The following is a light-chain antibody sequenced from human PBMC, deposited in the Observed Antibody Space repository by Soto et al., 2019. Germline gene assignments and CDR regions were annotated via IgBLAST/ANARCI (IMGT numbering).Light chain of an antibody. CDR2: GAS. CDR1: QSVSSSY. CDR3: QQYGSSPTWT. Sequence: EIVLTQSPDTLSLSPGERATLSCRASQSVSSSYLAWYQQKPGQAPRLHIYGASSRATGIPDRFSGSGSGTDFTLTISRLEPEDFAVYYCQQYGSSPTWTFGQGTKVDIK. V-gene: IGKV3-20*01. J-gene: IGKJ1*01.